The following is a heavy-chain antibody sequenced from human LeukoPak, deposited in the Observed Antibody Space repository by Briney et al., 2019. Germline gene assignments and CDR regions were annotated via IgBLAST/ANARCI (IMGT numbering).Heavy chain of an antibody. CDR1: GYTFTSYY. CDR3: ARDPPKYSSSSVGVDPFHI. D-gene: IGHD6-6*01. Sequence: ASVTVSYKASGYTFTSYYMHWVRQPPGQGLEWMGIINPSGGNTIFAQKFQGRPTITRDISTSTVYIELNRLRSENTAVYYCARDPPKYSSSSVGVDPFHIWGQETMVTVSS. J-gene: IGHJ3*02. CDR2: INPSGGNT. V-gene: IGHV1-46*01.